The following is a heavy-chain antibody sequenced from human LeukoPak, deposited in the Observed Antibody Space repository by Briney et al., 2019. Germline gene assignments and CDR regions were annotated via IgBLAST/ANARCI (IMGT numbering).Heavy chain of an antibody. CDR1: GFTFSSYE. Sequence: PGGSLRLSCAASGFTFSSYEMNWVRQAPGKGLEWVSYISNNARTIYYADSVKGRFTISRDNAKNSLYLQMNSLRAEDTAVYYCARNYGMDVWGKGTTVTVSS. CDR3: ARNYGMDV. J-gene: IGHJ6*04. CDR2: ISNNARTI. V-gene: IGHV3-48*03.